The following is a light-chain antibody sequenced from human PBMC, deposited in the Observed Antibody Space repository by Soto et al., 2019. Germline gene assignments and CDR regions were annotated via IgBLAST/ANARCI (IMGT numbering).Light chain of an antibody. CDR1: QSVSSN. CDR3: QQYGSSAWT. J-gene: IGKJ1*01. CDR2: GAS. V-gene: IGKV3-20*01. Sequence: EIVLTQSPATLSLSPGERATLSCRASQSVSSNLAWYRQKPGQAPRLLIYGASSRATGIPDRFSGSGSGTDFTLTISRLEPEDFAVYYCQQYGSSAWTFGQGTKVDI.